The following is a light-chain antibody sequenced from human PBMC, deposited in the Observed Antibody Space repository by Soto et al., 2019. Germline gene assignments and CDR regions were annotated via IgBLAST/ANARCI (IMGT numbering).Light chain of an antibody. J-gene: IGLJ2*01. CDR2: EVN. CDR3: GSYASASLI. Sequence: HSALTQPPSASGSPGQSVTISCTGTASDIGGYDYVSWYQQHPGKAPKLMIYEVNKRPSGVPDRFSGSKSGNTASLTVSGLQAEDEADYYCGSYASASLIFGGGTKLTVL. V-gene: IGLV2-8*01. CDR1: ASDIGGYDY.